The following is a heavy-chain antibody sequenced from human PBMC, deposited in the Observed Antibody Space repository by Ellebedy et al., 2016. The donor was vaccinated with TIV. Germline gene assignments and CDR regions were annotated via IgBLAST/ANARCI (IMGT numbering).Heavy chain of an antibody. CDR2: ISGLNGKT. J-gene: IGHJ5*02. D-gene: IGHD1-26*01. V-gene: IGHV1-18*01. Sequence: AASVKVSCKTSGYTFTSYGVSWVRQAPGQGLEWMGWISGLNGKTNYARTVQGRVTLTTDTAARTVYMELTSLRSDDTAVHYCARDNTVGGTNWFDPWGQGTLVIVSS. CDR1: GYTFTSYG. CDR3: ARDNTVGGTNWFDP.